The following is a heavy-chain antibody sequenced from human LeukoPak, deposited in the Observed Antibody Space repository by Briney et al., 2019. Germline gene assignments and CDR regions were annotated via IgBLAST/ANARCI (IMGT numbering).Heavy chain of an antibody. CDR2: ISSNGGNT. CDR3: ARARYYYDSSGYYRLDY. V-gene: IGHV3-64D*06. Sequence: GGSLRLSCSASGFTFSSYAMHWVRQAPGKGLEYVSGISSNGGNTYYADSVKGRFTISRDNSKNTLYLQMSSLRAEDTAVYYCARARYYYDSSGYYRLDYWGQGTLVTVSS. J-gene: IGHJ4*02. CDR1: GFTFSSYA. D-gene: IGHD3-22*01.